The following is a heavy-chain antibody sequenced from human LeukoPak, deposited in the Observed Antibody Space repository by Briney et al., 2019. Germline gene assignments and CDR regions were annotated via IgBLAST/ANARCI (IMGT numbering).Heavy chain of an antibody. Sequence: GGSLTLSCAASGFTFSSYGMHWVRQAPGKGLEWVGVICYDGSTKYYADPVKGRFTISRDNSKNTMYLQMNSLRAEDTAVYYCAKDLSGGHSPRGADYWGQGTLVTVSS. D-gene: IGHD3-16*01. J-gene: IGHJ4*02. CDR1: GFTFSSYG. V-gene: IGHV3-33*06. CDR2: ICYDGSTK. CDR3: AKDLSGGHSPRGADY.